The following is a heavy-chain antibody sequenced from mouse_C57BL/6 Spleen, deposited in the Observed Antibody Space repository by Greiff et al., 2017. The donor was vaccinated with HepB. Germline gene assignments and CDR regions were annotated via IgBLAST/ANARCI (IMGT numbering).Heavy chain of an antibody. Sequence: VQLQQSGPELVKPGASVKISCKASGYSFTGYYMNWVKQSPEKSLEWIGEINPRTGGTTYNQKFKAKATLTVDKSSSTAYMQLQSLTSEDSAVYYCATIYDDYDGFAYWGQGTLVTVSA. CDR2: INPRTGGT. V-gene: IGHV1-42*01. CDR3: ATIYDDYDGFAY. J-gene: IGHJ3*01. CDR1: GYSFTGYY. D-gene: IGHD2-4*01.